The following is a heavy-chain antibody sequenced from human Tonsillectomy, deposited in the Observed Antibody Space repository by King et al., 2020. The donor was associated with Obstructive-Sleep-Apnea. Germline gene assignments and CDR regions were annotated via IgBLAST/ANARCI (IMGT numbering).Heavy chain of an antibody. Sequence: VQLQESGPGLVKPSETLSLTCTVSGGSISSYYWSWIRQPPGKGLEWIGYIDYSGSTNYNPSLKSRVTISVDTSKNQFSLKLSSVTAAETAVYYCARDSRRGVAYCGGDCYSWFDYWGQRTLLTVSS. CDR3: ARDSRRGVAYCGGDCYSWFDY. J-gene: IGHJ4*02. D-gene: IGHD2-21*02. CDR2: IDYSGST. CDR1: GGSISSYY. V-gene: IGHV4-59*01.